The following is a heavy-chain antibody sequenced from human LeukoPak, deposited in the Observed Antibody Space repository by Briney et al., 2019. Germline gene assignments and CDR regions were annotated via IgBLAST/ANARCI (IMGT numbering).Heavy chain of an antibody. CDR3: ARRLRLGEFFDY. Sequence: PGRSLRLSCGASGFTFSSYGMHWVPQAPGKGLEWVAVISYDGSNKYYADSVKGRFTISRDNSKNTLYLQMNSLRAEDTAVYYCARRLRLGEFFDYWGQGTLVTVSS. D-gene: IGHD3-16*01. J-gene: IGHJ4*02. V-gene: IGHV3-30*03. CDR2: ISYDGSNK. CDR1: GFTFSSYG.